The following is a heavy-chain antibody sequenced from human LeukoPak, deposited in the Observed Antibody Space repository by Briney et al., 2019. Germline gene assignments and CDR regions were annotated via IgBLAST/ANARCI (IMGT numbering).Heavy chain of an antibody. D-gene: IGHD2-2*01. V-gene: IGHV1-46*01. CDR2: INPSGGST. J-gene: IGHJ6*02. Sequence: ASVKVSCTASGYTFTSYYMQWVRQAPGQGFEWMGIINPSGGSTRYAQKFQGRVTMTRDTSTSTVYMELSSLRSEDTAVYYCARWVGGPAGINYYGMDVWGQGTTVTVSS. CDR1: GYTFTSYY. CDR3: ARWVGGPAGINYYGMDV.